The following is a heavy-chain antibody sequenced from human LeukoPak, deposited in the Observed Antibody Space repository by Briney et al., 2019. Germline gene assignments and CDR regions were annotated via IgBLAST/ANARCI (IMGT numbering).Heavy chain of an antibody. J-gene: IGHJ3*02. CDR3: AREDSGRLEAFDI. CDR2: IYHSGST. D-gene: IGHD1-26*01. Sequence: SETLSLTCAVSGYSISSGYYWGWIRPPPGKGLEWIGSIYHSGSTYYNPSLKSRVTISVDTSKNQFSLKLSSVTAADTAVYYCAREDSGRLEAFDIWGQGTMVTVSS. CDR1: GYSISSGYY. V-gene: IGHV4-38-2*02.